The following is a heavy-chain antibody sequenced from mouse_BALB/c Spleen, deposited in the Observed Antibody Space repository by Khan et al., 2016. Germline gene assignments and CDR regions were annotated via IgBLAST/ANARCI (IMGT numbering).Heavy chain of an antibody. V-gene: IGHV4-1*02. CDR2: INPDSSTI. D-gene: IGHD1-1*02. CDR3: VRRPFGTDGSWFAY. CDR1: GFDFSRYW. Sequence: EVKLLESGGGLVQPGGSLKLSCAASGFDFSRYWMSWVRQAPGKGLEWIGEINPDSSTINYTPSLKDKFIISRDNARNTLYLQMSKVRSEDTALYDCVRRPFGTDGSWFAYWGQGTLVTVSA. J-gene: IGHJ3*01.